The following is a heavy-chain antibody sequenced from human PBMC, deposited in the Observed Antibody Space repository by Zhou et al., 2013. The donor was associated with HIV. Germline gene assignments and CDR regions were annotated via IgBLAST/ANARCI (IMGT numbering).Heavy chain of an antibody. CDR2: ISAYNGNT. CDR1: GYTFSNYG. CDR3: ARDGCIGGRYHYYYVRYGR. Sequence: QVQLVQSGTEVKKPGASVKVSCKASGYTFSNYGISWVRQAPGQGLEWMGWISAYNGNTNYAQKLQGRVTMTTDTSTSTAYMELRSLRSDDTAVYYCARDGCIGGRYHYYYVRYGRLGPRDHGHRLL. J-gene: IGHJ6*02. V-gene: IGHV1-18*01. D-gene: IGHD1-26*01.